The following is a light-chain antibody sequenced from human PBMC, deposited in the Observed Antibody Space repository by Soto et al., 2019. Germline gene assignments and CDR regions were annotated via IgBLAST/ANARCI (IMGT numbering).Light chain of an antibody. CDR3: HQYNKCPRT. CDR2: GAS. V-gene: IGKV3-15*01. CDR1: QGIGDT. Sequence: VMTQSRAARSLSPVECATLACRASQGIGDTLAWYQHKPGQAPSLLIYGASTRATGIPARFSGSGSGTEFTLTISSLQSEDFAVYFCHQYNKCPRTFGQGTRLEIK. J-gene: IGKJ5*01.